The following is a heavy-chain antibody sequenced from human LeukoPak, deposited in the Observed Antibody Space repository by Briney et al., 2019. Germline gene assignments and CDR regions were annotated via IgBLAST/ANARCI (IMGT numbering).Heavy chain of an antibody. J-gene: IGHJ4*02. V-gene: IGHV4-59*12. D-gene: IGHD2-8*01. CDR3: VRGYCTNGVCYLDY. Sequence: SSETLSLTCTVSGGSISSYYWSWIRQPPGKGLEWIGYIYYSGSTNYNPSLKSRVTMSVDTSKNQFSLKLSSVTAADTAVYYCVRGYCTNGVCYLDYWGQGTLVTVSS. CDR1: GGSISSYY. CDR2: IYYSGST.